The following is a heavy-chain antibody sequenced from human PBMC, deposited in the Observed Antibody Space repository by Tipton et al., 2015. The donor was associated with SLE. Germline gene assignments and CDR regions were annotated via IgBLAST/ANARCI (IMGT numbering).Heavy chain of an antibody. Sequence: TLSLTCTVSGGSITSSGNYWGWIRQPPGKGLEWIGNLFYSGSTYYNPSLQSRVTISVDTSKSQFSLRLSSVTAADTAVYYCVRRVTSTAHYYGLDVWGQGTTVTVSS. J-gene: IGHJ6*02. CDR2: LFYSGST. CDR3: VRRVTSTAHYYGLDV. D-gene: IGHD2-2*01. V-gene: IGHV4-39*01. CDR1: GGSITSSGNY.